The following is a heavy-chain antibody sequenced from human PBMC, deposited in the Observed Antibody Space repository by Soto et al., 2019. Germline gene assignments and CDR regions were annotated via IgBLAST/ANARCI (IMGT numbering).Heavy chain of an antibody. CDR2: ISYDGSNK. CDR3: ARTAMARGYFDY. D-gene: IGHD5-18*01. CDR1: GFTFSSYA. Sequence: PGGSLRLSCAASGFTFSSYAMHWVRQAPGKGLEWVAVISYDGSNKYYADSVKGRFTISRDNSKNTLYLQMNSLRAEDTAVYYCARTAMARGYFDYWGQGTLVTVSS. V-gene: IGHV3-30-3*01. J-gene: IGHJ4*02.